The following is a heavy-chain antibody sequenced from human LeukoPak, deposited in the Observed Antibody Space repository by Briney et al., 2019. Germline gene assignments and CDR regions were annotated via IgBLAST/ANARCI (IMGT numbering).Heavy chain of an antibody. CDR1: GGSISSYY. V-gene: IGHV4-59*01. CDR2: IYYSGST. Sequence: PSETLSLTCTVSGGSISSYYWSWIRQPPGEGLEWVGYIYYSGSTNYNPSLKSRVTISVDTSKNQFSLKLSSVTAADTAVYYCARVRELLSWFDPWGQGTLVTVSS. J-gene: IGHJ5*02. CDR3: ARVRELLSWFDP. D-gene: IGHD1-26*01.